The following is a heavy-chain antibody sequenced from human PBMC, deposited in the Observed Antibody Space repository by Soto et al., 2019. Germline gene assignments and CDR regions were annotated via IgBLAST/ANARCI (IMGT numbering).Heavy chain of an antibody. Sequence: QVQLVQSGAEVKKPGSSVKVSCKASGGTFSSYAISWVRQAPGQGLEWMGGIIPIFGTANYAQKFQGRVTITADKSTSTAYMELSSLRSEDTAVYYCARDVRQQQLVRDYYYYGMDVWGQGTTVTVSS. V-gene: IGHV1-69*06. J-gene: IGHJ6*02. D-gene: IGHD6-13*01. CDR3: ARDVRQQQLVRDYYYYGMDV. CDR2: IIPIFGTA. CDR1: GGTFSSYA.